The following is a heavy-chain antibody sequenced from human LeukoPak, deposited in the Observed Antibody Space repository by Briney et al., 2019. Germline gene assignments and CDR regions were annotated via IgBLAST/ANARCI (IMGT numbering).Heavy chain of an antibody. D-gene: IGHD6-13*01. Sequence: ASVKVSCKASGYTFISYGISWLRQAPGQGLEWMGWISAYNGNTNYAQKLQGRVTMTTDTSTSTAYMELRSLRSDDTAVYYCARTPSTSETAAGSFDYWGQGTLVTVSS. CDR3: ARTPSTSETAAGSFDY. V-gene: IGHV1-18*01. J-gene: IGHJ4*02. CDR2: ISAYNGNT. CDR1: GYTFISYG.